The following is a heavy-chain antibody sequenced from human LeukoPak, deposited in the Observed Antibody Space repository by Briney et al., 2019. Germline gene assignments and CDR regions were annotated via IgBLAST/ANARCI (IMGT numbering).Heavy chain of an antibody. CDR3: ARESDSSGWYYFGY. J-gene: IGHJ4*02. D-gene: IGHD6-19*01. V-gene: IGHV1-18*01. Sequence: ASVKVSCKVSGYTFTSYGISWVRQAPGHGLEWMGWISAYNGNTNYAQKLQGRVTMTTDTSTSTAYMELRSPRSDDTAVYYCARESDSSGWYYFGYWGQGTLVTVSS. CDR1: GYTFTSYG. CDR2: ISAYNGNT.